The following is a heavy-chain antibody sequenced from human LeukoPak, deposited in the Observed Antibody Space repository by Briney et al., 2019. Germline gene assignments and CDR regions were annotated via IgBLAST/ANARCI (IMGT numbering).Heavy chain of an antibody. CDR3: AKGKGGKSSTSWYAGYFHH. V-gene: IGHV3-9*01. D-gene: IGHD6-13*01. J-gene: IGHJ1*01. CDR2: ISWNSGSI. Sequence: GGSLRLSCATSGFTFDDYAIHWVRQAPGKGLEWVSGISWNSGSIGYADSAKGRFTISRDNAKNSLYLEMNSLRAEDTAFYYCAKGKGGKSSTSWYAGYFHHWGQGTLVTVSS. CDR1: GFTFDDYA.